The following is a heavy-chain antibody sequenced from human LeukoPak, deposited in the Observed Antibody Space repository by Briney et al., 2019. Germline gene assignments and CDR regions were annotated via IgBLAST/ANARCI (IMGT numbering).Heavy chain of an antibody. Sequence: PSETLSLTCTVSGGPISSYYWSWIRQPAGKGLEWIGRIYTSGSTNYNPSLKSRVTMSVGTSKNQFSLKLSSVTAADTAVYYCARGGEVTPEWGAFDIWGQGTMVTVSS. D-gene: IGHD4-23*01. V-gene: IGHV4-4*07. CDR3: ARGGEVTPEWGAFDI. J-gene: IGHJ3*02. CDR2: IYTSGST. CDR1: GGPISSYY.